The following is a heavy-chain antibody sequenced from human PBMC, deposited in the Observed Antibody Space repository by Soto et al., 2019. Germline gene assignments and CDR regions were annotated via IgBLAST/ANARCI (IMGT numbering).Heavy chain of an antibody. CDR3: NTEAGNDFDH. D-gene: IGHD1-1*01. CDR1: GFTFSNAW. CDR2: IKSKTDGGTT. J-gene: IGHJ4*02. V-gene: IGHV3-15*01. Sequence: PGGSLRLSCAASGFTFSNAWMSWVRQAPGKGLEWVGRIKSKTDGGTTDYAAPVKGRFTISRDDSKNTLYLQMKSLKTEHKAVYYCNTEAGNDFDHWGQGTLVTVSS.